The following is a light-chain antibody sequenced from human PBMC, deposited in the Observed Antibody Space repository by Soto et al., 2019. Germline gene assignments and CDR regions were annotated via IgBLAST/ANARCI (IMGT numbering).Light chain of an antibody. CDR2: GAS. CDR3: QQYGSSPT. V-gene: IGKV3-20*01. J-gene: IGKJ5*01. Sequence: EIVLTQSPGTLSLSPGERATLSCRASQSVSSSYLAWYQQKPGQAPRLLIYGASSRATGIPDRFSGSGSGTDFTFTISRLEPEDFAVYYFQQYGSSPTFGQGTRLEIK. CDR1: QSVSSSY.